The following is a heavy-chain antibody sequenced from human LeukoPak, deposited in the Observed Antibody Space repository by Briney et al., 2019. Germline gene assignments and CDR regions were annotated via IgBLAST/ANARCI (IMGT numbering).Heavy chain of an antibody. Sequence: PSETLSLTCTVSGGSISSGAYYWTWIRQPTGKRLEWIGRIYSSGSANSNPSLESRVTLSVDASKNQFSLNLGPVTAADTAVYYCEAGVNSGLRGIDSWGRGMLVTVSS. D-gene: IGHD4-23*01. J-gene: IGHJ4*02. CDR1: GGSISSGAYY. CDR2: IYSSGSA. CDR3: EAGVNSGLRGIDS. V-gene: IGHV4-61*02.